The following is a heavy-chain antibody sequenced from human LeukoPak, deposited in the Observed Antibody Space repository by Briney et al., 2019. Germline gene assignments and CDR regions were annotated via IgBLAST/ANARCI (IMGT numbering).Heavy chain of an antibody. Sequence: GGSLRLSCAASGFTFRSYAMSWVRQAPGKGLEWVSGISGSGGSTYYADSVKGRFTISRDNAKNSLYLQMNSLRAEDTAVYYCARDLVSCGGDCYSGVDYWGQGTLVTVSS. J-gene: IGHJ4*02. CDR3: ARDLVSCGGDCYSGVDY. V-gene: IGHV3-23*01. CDR2: ISGSGGST. D-gene: IGHD2-21*02. CDR1: GFTFRSYA.